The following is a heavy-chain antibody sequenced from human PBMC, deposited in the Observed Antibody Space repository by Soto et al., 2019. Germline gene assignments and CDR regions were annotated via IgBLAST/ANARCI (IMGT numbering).Heavy chain of an antibody. J-gene: IGHJ6*02. D-gene: IGHD2-21*02. V-gene: IGHV4-59*01. CDR3: ARDLWGYCGADCYPLDV. CDR1: GGSISSYC. Sequence: SETLSLTCTVSGGSISSYCWSWIRQPPGKGLEWIGYMYNTGSTIYNPSLKSRVTISVDTSKNQFSLKLNSVTAADTAVYYCARDLWGYCGADCYPLDVWGQWTTVTVS. CDR2: MYNTGST.